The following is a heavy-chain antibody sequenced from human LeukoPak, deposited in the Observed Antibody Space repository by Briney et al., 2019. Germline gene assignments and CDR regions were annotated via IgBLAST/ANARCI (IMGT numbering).Heavy chain of an antibody. J-gene: IGHJ4*02. CDR2: INHSGST. D-gene: IGHD6-19*01. V-gene: IGHV4-34*01. CDR3: ATRTSGLDY. Sequence: SETLSLTCAVYGGSFSGYHWSWIRQPPGKGLEWIGEINHSGSTNYNPSLKRRVTISVDTSKNQFSLKLRSVTAADTAVYYCATRTSGLDYWGQGNLVTVSS. CDR1: GGSFSGYH.